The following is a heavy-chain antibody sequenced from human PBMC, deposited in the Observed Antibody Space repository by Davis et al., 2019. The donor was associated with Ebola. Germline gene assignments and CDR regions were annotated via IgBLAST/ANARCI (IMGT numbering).Heavy chain of an antibody. CDR1: GGSFSAYY. D-gene: IGHD3-3*02. CDR3: ARLASLNWFDP. J-gene: IGHJ5*02. V-gene: IGHV4-34*01. Sequence: MPSETLSLTCAVDGGSFSAYYWSWIRQPPGKGLEWIGEIYHTGDTNYNPSLKSRVTISVDTSKNQFSLKLSSVTAADTAVYYCARLASLNWFDPWGQGTLVTVSS. CDR2: IYHTGDT.